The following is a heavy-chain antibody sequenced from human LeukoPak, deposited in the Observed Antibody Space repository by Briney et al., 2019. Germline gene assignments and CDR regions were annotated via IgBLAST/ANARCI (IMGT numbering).Heavy chain of an antibody. J-gene: IGHJ4*02. CDR1: GTSITYGGYT. V-gene: IGHV4-30-4*07. D-gene: IGHD1-26*01. CDR3: ARGHWEQDTSTYAY. CDR2: IYYSGTT. Sequence: SETLSLTCAASGTSITYGGYTWNWIRQPPGKGLEWIGYIYYSGTTFYNPSFKSRVTMSLESAKNQLSLKLRSVTAADTAVYYCARGHWEQDTSTYAYWGQGSLVTVSS.